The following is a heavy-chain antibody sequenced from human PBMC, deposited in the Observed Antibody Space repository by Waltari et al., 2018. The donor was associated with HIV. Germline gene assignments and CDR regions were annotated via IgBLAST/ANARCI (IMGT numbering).Heavy chain of an antibody. Sequence: QLQLQESGPGLVKPSETLSLTCTVSGGSISSSSYYWGWIRQPPGKGLEWIGSIYYSGSTYYNPSLKSRVTISVDTSKNQFSLKLSSVTAADTAVYYCARALWRGFRFDYWGQGTLVTVSS. CDR1: GGSISSSSYY. D-gene: IGHD3-10*01. CDR3: ARALWRGFRFDY. J-gene: IGHJ4*02. V-gene: IGHV4-39*01. CDR2: IYYSGST.